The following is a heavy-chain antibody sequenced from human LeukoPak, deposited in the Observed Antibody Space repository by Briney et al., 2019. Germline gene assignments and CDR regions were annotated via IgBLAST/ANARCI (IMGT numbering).Heavy chain of an antibody. CDR1: GYTFTDYY. CDR3: ARGAAAAADNWFDP. Sequence: ASVKVSCKASGYTFTDYYMHWVRQAPGQGLEWMGWISAYNGNTNYAQKLQGRVTMTTDTSTSTAYMELRSLRSDDTAVYYCARGAAAAADNWFDPWGQGTLVTVSS. V-gene: IGHV1-18*04. D-gene: IGHD6-13*01. CDR2: ISAYNGNT. J-gene: IGHJ5*02.